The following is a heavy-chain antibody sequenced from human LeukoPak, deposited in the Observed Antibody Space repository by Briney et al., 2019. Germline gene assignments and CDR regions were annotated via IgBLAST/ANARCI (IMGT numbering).Heavy chain of an antibody. CDR2: INAGNGNT. CDR3: ARGDTAMDEFDY. CDR1: GYTFTSYA. V-gene: IGHV1-3*01. Sequence: ASVKVSCKASGYTFTSYAMHWVRQAPGQRLEWMGWINAGNGNTKYSQEFQGRVTITRDTSASTAYMELSSLRSEDTAVYYCARGDTAMDEFDYWGQGTLVTVSS. D-gene: IGHD5-18*01. J-gene: IGHJ4*02.